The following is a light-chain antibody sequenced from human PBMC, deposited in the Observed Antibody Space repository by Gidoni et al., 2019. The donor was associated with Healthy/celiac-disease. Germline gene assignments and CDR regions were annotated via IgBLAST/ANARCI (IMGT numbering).Light chain of an antibody. CDR3: QSYDSSLSSVV. V-gene: IGLV1-40*01. CDR1: SSNIGSGYD. CDR2: GTS. J-gene: IGLJ2*01. Sequence: QSVLTQPTYVSGAQGQRVTISCTGSSSNIGSGYDVPWYPPLPGTAPQLIIYGTSNRPSGVPYRFSGSKSCTSSSLSITGLQAEDVSDYFCQSYDSSLSSVVFGGGTKLTVL.